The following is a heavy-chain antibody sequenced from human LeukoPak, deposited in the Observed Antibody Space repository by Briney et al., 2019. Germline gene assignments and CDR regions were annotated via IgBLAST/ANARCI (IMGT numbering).Heavy chain of an antibody. J-gene: IGHJ5*02. V-gene: IGHV4-39*01. Sequence: PLETLSLTCTVSGASISSNIYYWGWLRQPPGKGLEWIGSIYSGRTYYNPSLKSQVTISVDTSKNQFSLKLSSVTAADTAVYYCARRGGANWFDPWGQGTLVTVSS. CDR2: IYSGRT. CDR3: ARRGGANWFDP. CDR1: GASISSNIYY. D-gene: IGHD3-10*01.